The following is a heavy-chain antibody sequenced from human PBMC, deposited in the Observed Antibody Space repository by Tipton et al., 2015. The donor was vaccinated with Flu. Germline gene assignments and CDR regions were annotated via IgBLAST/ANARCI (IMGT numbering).Heavy chain of an antibody. V-gene: IGHV4-39*07. CDR3: APSTRYWTGGHFFGW. Sequence: TLSLTCDVSGASISSTTYYWGWIRQPPGKGLEWIGSIYKTGITDYNPSLKSRVTLSLDTSKNQFYLKVRSVNAADTAVYYCAPSTRYWTGGHFFGWWGRGTQDTDSS. J-gene: IGHJ4*02. CDR1: GASISSTTYY. D-gene: IGHD2-2*01. CDR2: IYKTGIT.